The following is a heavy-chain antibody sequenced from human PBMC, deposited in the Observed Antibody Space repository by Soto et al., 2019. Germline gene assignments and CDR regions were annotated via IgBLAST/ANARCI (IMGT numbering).Heavy chain of an antibody. J-gene: IGHJ6*02. Sequence: QVQLVQSGAEVKKPGSSVKVSCKASGGTFSSYAISWVRQAPGQGLEWMGGIIPIFGTANYAQKFQGRVTSTADDATSTAYMGLMSLRSEDTAVYYCANCDPDSRSAHDYSYGMDVWGQGTTVTVSS. D-gene: IGHD6-13*01. CDR1: GGTFSSYA. V-gene: IGHV1-69*12. CDR2: IIPIFGTA. CDR3: ANCDPDSRSAHDYSYGMDV.